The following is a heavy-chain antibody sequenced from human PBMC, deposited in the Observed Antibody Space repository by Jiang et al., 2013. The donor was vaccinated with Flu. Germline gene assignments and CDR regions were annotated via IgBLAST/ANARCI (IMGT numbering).Heavy chain of an antibody. V-gene: IGHV1-69*01. D-gene: IGHD3-3*01. CDR2: IIPIFGTA. CDR1: GGTFSSYA. Sequence: SGAEVKKPGSSVKVSCKASGGTFSSYAISWVRQAPGQGLEWMGGIIPIFGTANYAQKFQGRVTITADESTSTAYMELSSLRSEDTAVYYCARAMVFGVVSAYYYYMDVWGKGTTVTVSS. CDR3: ARAMVFGVVSAYYYYMDV. J-gene: IGHJ6*03.